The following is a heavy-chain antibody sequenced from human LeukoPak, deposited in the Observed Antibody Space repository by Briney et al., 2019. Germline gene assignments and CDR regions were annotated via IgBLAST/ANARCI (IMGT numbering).Heavy chain of an antibody. CDR1: GGSFSGYY. Sequence: SETLSLTGAVYGGSFSGYYWSWIRQPPGKGLEWIGEINHSGSTNYNPSLKSRVTISVDTSKNQFSLKLSSVTAADTAVYYCARVGITIPLRALDYWGQGTLVTVSS. CDR3: ARVGITIPLRALDY. V-gene: IGHV4-34*01. CDR2: INHSGST. J-gene: IGHJ4*02. D-gene: IGHD3-3*01.